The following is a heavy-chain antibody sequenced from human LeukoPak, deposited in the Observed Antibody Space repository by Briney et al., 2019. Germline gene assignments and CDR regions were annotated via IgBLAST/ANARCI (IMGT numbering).Heavy chain of an antibody. CDR1: DDSISSSHW. CDR3: ARAYGSGDYYFAY. V-gene: IGHV4-4*02. CDR2: IYHRGTT. Sequence: SETLSFTGAGCDDSISSSHWWARVRQPRGQGLGGIIYIYHRGTTNHKFSLRSRLTTAEDRSNTHFALRRTSVPAAAAAVYYCARAYGSGDYYFAYWGQGALVTVSP. D-gene: IGHD3-10*01. J-gene: IGHJ4*02.